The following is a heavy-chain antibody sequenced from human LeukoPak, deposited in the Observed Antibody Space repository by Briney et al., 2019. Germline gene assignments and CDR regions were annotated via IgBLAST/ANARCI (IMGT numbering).Heavy chain of an antibody. D-gene: IGHD5-24*01. CDR3: ARDNSVRDEAWWFNP. Sequence: ASVKVSCKAFGYTFTSNYMHWVRHPPGQGPEWRGVISPSGGSTTYAQKFQGRVPLTRDMSTSTDYLELSSLRSEDTAVYYCARDNSVRDEAWWFNPWGQGTLVTVSS. CDR2: ISPSGGST. CDR1: GYTFTSNY. V-gene: IGHV1-46*01. J-gene: IGHJ5*02.